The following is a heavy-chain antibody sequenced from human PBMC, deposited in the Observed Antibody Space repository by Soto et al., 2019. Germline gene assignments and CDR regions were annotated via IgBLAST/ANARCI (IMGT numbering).Heavy chain of an antibody. CDR2: IGTAGDT. CDR1: GFTFSSYD. CDR3: ARSGSGWLYYYYGMDV. Sequence: PGGSMRLSCAASGFTFSSYDMHWVRKATGKGLEWVSAIGTAGDTYYPGSVKGRFTISRENAKNSLYLQMNSLRAGDTAVYYCARSGSGWLYYYYGMDVWGQGTTVTVSS. V-gene: IGHV3-13*01. J-gene: IGHJ6*02. D-gene: IGHD6-19*01.